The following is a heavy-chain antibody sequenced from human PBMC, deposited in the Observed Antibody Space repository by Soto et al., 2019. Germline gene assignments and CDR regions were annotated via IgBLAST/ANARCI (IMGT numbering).Heavy chain of an antibody. J-gene: IGHJ4*01. CDR3: ARGSGTPYTLVDY. V-gene: IGHV3-33*01. CDR2: IWSDGSNK. D-gene: IGHD1-26*01. Sequence: QVQLVESGGGVVQPGRSLRLSCAASGFTFSGYGMQWVRQSPGKGLEWVALIWSDGSNKYYADSVKGRFTISRDNSKNTLYLQMNSLRAEDTAVYYCARGSGTPYTLVDYWGHGTLVTVSS. CDR1: GFTFSGYG.